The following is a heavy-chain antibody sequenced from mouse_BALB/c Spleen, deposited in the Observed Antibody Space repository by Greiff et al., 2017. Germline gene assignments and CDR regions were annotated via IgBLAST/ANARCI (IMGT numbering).Heavy chain of an antibody. Sequence: VQLQQPGAELVKPGASVKLSCKASGYTFTSYWMHWVKQRPGQGLEWIGEIDPSDSYTNYNQKFKGKATLTADKSSSTAYMQLSSLTSENSAVYFCARTGTYYYAMDYWGQGTSVTVSS. CDR1: GYTFTSYW. D-gene: IGHD4-1*01. V-gene: IGHV1-69*02. CDR3: ARTGTYYYAMDY. J-gene: IGHJ4*01. CDR2: IDPSDSYT.